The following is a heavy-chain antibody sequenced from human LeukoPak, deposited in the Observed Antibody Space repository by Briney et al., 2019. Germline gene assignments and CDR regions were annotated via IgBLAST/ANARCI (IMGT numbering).Heavy chain of an antibody. CDR1: GFTFSSYG. V-gene: IGHV3-23*01. CDR3: AKDREFVGRSFFDI. Sequence: PGGTLRLSCAAPGFTFSSYGMSWVRQAPGKGLEWVSAISGSGGSTYYADSVKGRFTISRDNSKNTLYLQMNSLRAEDTAVYYCAKDREFVGRSFFDIWGQGTMVTVSS. CDR2: ISGSGGST. D-gene: IGHD3-10*01. J-gene: IGHJ3*02.